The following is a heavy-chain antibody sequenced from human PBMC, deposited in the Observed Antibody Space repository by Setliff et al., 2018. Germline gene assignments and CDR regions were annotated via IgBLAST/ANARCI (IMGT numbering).Heavy chain of an antibody. J-gene: IGHJ4*02. V-gene: IGHV1-69*13. D-gene: IGHD3-9*01. CDR3: AGVDVLTASPF. Sequence: SVKVSCKASGDTFNTYTLSWVRQAPGQGLEWMGGIIPLLETVKYAQKFQGRVTMAWDASITTAYLDLSRLTSDDTASYYCAGVDVLTASPFWGLGTRVTVSS. CDR1: GDTFNTYT. CDR2: IIPLLETV.